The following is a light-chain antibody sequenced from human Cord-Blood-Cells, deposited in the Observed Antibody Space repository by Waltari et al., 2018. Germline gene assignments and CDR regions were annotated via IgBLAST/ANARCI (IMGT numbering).Light chain of an antibody. Sequence: QSALTQPASVSGSPGQSITLSCTGTSSDVGGSNYVSWYQQHPGKAPKLMIYEVSNRPSGVSNRFSGSKSGNTASLTISGLQAEDEADYYCSSYTSSSTYVFGTGTKVTVL. CDR3: SSYTSSSTYV. CDR1: SSDVGGSNY. J-gene: IGLJ1*01. V-gene: IGLV2-14*01. CDR2: EVS.